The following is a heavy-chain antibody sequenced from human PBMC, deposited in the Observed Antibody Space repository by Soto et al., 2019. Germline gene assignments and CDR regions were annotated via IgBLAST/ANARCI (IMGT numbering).Heavy chain of an antibody. V-gene: IGHV1-46*01. CDR3: ARNTWELLLSYYYGMDV. CDR1: GYTFTSYY. D-gene: IGHD1-26*01. Sequence: ASVKVSCKASGYTFTSYYMHWVRQAPGQGFEWMGIINPSGGSTSYAQKFQGRVTMTRDTSTSTVYMELSSLRSEDTAVYYCARNTWELLLSYYYGMDVWGQGTTVTVSS. J-gene: IGHJ6*02. CDR2: INPSGGST.